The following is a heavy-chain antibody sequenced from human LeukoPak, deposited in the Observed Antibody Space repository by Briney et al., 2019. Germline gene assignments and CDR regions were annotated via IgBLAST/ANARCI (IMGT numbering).Heavy chain of an antibody. V-gene: IGHV1-2*02. J-gene: IGHJ4*02. Sequence: ASVKVSCKASGYTFTSYAMNWVRQAPGQGLEWMGWINPNSGGTNYAQKFQGRVTMTRDTSISTAYMELSRLRSDDTAVYYCARDRGYSSGWLKRGGYYFDYWGQGTLVTVSS. CDR3: ARDRGYSSGWLKRGGYYFDY. D-gene: IGHD6-19*01. CDR2: INPNSGGT. CDR1: GYTFTSYA.